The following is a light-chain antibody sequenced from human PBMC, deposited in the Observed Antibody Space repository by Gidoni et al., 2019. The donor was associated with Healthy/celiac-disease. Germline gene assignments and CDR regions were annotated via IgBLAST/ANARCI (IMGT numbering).Light chain of an antibody. Sequence: QSALTQPASVSGSPGQSITISCTGSSSDIGDYDFVSWYQQHPGEAPQLVIYDVTNRPSGIPDRFSGFKSGNTASLTISGLQAEDEADYYCSSYSNTAPVVFGGGTRLTVL. V-gene: IGLV2-14*03. J-gene: IGLJ3*02. CDR1: SSDIGDYDF. CDR3: SSYSNTAPVV. CDR2: DVT.